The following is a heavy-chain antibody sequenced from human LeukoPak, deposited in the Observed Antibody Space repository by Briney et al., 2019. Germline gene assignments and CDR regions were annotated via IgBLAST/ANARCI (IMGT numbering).Heavy chain of an antibody. V-gene: IGHV1-8*01. J-gene: IGHJ4*02. CDR2: MNPNSGNT. Sequence: ASVKVSCKASGYTFTSYDINWVRQAAGQGLEWMGWMNPNSGNTGYAQKFQGRVTMTRNTSISTAYMELSSLRSEDTAVYYCAREAYSGSYFGDWGQGTLVTVSS. CDR3: AREAYSGSYFGD. CDR1: GYTFTSYD. D-gene: IGHD1-26*01.